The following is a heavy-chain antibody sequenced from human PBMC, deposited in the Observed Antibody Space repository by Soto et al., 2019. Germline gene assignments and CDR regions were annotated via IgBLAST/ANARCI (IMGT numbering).Heavy chain of an antibody. V-gene: IGHV3-11*01. CDR2: ISLESRTI. D-gene: IGHD2-15*01. Sequence: GGSLRLSCVASGFTFSDYYMTWIRQAPGQGLEFISYISLESRTIYYIDSVKGRFTVSRDNAENSLYLQMDSLRAEDTALYFCARYMSGGALAQDLDHWGQGTQVTVSS. CDR1: GFTFSDYY. J-gene: IGHJ4*02. CDR3: ARYMSGGALAQDLDH.